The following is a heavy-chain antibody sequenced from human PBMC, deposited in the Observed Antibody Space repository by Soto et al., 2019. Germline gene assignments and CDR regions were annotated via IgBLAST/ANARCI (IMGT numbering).Heavy chain of an antibody. J-gene: IGHJ4*02. D-gene: IGHD3-10*01. CDR2: ISSSGGST. Sequence: EVQLLESGGGLVQPGGSLRLSCAASGFTFSSYTMSWVRQGPGKGLEWVSGISSSGGSTVYADSVKGQFTISRDNFKNTLYLQMNSLRAEDTAVYYCAKGGGDYWGQGTPVTVSS. CDR1: GFTFSSYT. V-gene: IGHV3-23*01. CDR3: AKGGGDY.